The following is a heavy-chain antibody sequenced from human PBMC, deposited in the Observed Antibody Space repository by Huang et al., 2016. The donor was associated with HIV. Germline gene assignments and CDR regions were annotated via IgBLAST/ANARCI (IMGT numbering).Heavy chain of an antibody. Sequence: QVQLEQWGAGLLKPSETLSLTCAVYGGSFCGYFWNWIRQSPGKGLEWIGQINHAGVTDYNPSLKSRAPISVDTSKNQFSLRLTAVTAADTAIYYCAREIMISFGGPFDSWGHGNLVTVSS. J-gene: IGHJ5*01. D-gene: IGHD3-16*01. CDR2: INHAGVT. CDR1: GGSFCGYF. V-gene: IGHV4-34*02. CDR3: AREIMISFGGPFDS.